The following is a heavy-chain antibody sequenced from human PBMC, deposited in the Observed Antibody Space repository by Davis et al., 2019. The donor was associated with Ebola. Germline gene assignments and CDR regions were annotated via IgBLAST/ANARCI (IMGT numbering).Heavy chain of an antibody. D-gene: IGHD3-22*01. CDR2: ISHDGSDK. CDR3: AKGGYSDNSNYRVFWYFDL. V-gene: IGHV3-30*18. Sequence: GGSLRLSCSASGFTFSSFGMNWVRQAPGKGLEWVAVISHDGSDKYYADSVRGRFTISRDNSKNTLYLQMNSLRAEDTAVYYCAKGGYSDNSNYRVFWYFDLWGRGTLVTVSS. CDR1: GFTFSSFG. J-gene: IGHJ2*01.